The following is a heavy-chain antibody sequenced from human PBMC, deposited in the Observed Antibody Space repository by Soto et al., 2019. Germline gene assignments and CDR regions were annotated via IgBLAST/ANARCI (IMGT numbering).Heavy chain of an antibody. V-gene: IGHV4-59*01. CDR3: ARSTVTTDYYYYGMDV. J-gene: IGHJ6*02. D-gene: IGHD4-17*01. Sequence: NPSETLSLTCTVSGGSISSYYWSWIRQPPGKGLEWIGYIYYSGSTNYNPSLKSRVTISVDTSKNQFSLKLSSVTAADTAVYYCARSTVTTDYYYYGMDVWGQGTTVTVSS. CDR1: GGSISSYY. CDR2: IYYSGST.